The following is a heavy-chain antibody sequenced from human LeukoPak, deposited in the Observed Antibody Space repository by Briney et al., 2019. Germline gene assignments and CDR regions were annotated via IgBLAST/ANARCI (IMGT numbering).Heavy chain of an antibody. J-gene: IGHJ4*02. D-gene: IGHD3-10*01. CDR2: IYYSGST. Sequence: SETLSLTCTVSGGSISSYYWSWIRQPPGKGLEWIGYIYYSGSTNYNPSLKSRVTISVDTSKNQFSLKLSSVTAADTAVYYCARVLEDYGSGSYLYYFDYWGQGTLVTVSS. V-gene: IGHV4-59*01. CDR3: ARVLEDYGSGSYLYYFDY. CDR1: GGSISSYY.